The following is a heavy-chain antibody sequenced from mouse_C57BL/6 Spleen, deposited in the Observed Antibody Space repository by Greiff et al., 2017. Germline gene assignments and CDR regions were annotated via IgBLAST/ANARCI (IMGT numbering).Heavy chain of an antibody. CDR1: GYAFTNYL. J-gene: IGHJ3*01. CDR3: ARRLGVAGFAY. Sequence: VKLMEPGAELVRPGTSVKVSCKASGYAFTNYLIEWVKQRPGQGLEWIGVINPGSGGTNYNEKFKGKATLTADKSSSTAYMQLSSLTSDDAAVYFCARRLGVAGFAYWGQGTLVTVSA. V-gene: IGHV1-54*01. CDR2: INPGSGGT. D-gene: IGHD3-2*02.